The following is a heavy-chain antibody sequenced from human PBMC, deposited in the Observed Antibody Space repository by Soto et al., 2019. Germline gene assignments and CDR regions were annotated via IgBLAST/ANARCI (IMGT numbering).Heavy chain of an antibody. J-gene: IGHJ6*04. CDR1: GFTFSSYG. D-gene: IGHD3-10*01. V-gene: IGHV3-33*01. CDR3: ARDGLLWLGESWYGMDV. Sequence: QVQLVESGGGVVQPGRSLRLSCAASGFTFSSYGMHWVRQAPGKGLEWVAVIWYDGSNKYYADSVKGRFTISRDNSKKTLYRKLKGLRAKDRAVYYWARDGLLWLGESWYGMDVGGKGTRVTVSS. CDR2: IWYDGSNK.